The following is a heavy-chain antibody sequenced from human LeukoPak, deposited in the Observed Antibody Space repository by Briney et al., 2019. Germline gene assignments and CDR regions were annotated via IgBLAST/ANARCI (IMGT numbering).Heavy chain of an antibody. J-gene: IGHJ4*02. V-gene: IGHV3-30-3*01. Sequence: HPGGSLRLSCAASGFTFSSYAMHWVRQAPGKGLEWVAVISYDGSNKYYADSVKGRFTISRDNSKNTLYLQMNSLRAEDTAVYYCAKDRLGHHMDYWGQGTLVTVSS. D-gene: IGHD1-14*01. CDR2: ISYDGSNK. CDR1: GFTFSSYA. CDR3: AKDRLGHHMDY.